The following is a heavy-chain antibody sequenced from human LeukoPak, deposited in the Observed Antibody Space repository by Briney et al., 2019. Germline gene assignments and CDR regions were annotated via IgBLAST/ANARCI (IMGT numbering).Heavy chain of an antibody. Sequence: QSGGSLRLSCAASGFTFSSYWMSWVRQAPGKGLEWVANIKQDGSEKYYVDSVKGRFTISRDNAKNSLYLQMYSLRAEDTAVYYCARDLDTAMVSVGLTYYYYYMDVWGKGTTVTVSS. CDR1: GFTFSSYW. V-gene: IGHV3-7*01. J-gene: IGHJ6*03. CDR3: ARDLDTAMVSVGLTYYYYYMDV. CDR2: IKQDGSEK. D-gene: IGHD5-18*01.